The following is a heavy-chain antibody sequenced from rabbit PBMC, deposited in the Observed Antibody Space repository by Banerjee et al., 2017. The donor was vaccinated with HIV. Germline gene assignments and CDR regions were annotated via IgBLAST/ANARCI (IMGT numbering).Heavy chain of an antibody. V-gene: IGHV1S45*01. J-gene: IGHJ4*01. Sequence: QEQLVESGGGLVKPGASLTLTCKASGFDLSSYYYMCWVRQAPGKGLEWIACISAGSSGNTVYASWAKGRFTISKTSSTTVTLQMTSLTAADTATYFCARDVYDDYGDYGFDLWGPGTLVTVS. CDR1: GFDLSSYYY. CDR2: ISAGSSGNT. CDR3: ARDVYDDYGDYGFDL. D-gene: IGHD2-1*01.